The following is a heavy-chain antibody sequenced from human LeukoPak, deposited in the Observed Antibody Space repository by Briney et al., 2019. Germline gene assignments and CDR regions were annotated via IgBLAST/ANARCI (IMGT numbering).Heavy chain of an antibody. CDR2: INHSGST. D-gene: IGHD2-2*01. CDR3: ARGGGDIVVVPAAIGGPKYYFDY. J-gene: IGHJ4*02. Sequence: SETLSLTCAVCGGSFSGYYWSWIRQPPGKGLEWIGEINHSGSTNYNPSLKSRVTISVDTSKNQFSLKLSSVTAADTAVYYCARGGGDIVVVPAAIGGPKYYFDYWGQGTLVTVSS. CDR1: GGSFSGYY. V-gene: IGHV4-34*01.